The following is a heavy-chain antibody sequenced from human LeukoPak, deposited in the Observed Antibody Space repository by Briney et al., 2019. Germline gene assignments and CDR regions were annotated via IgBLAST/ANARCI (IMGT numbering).Heavy chain of an antibody. J-gene: IGHJ3*02. CDR2: INPNSGGT. CDR3: ARELSVTMIVVVITSGVDAFDI. V-gene: IGHV1-2*06. Sequence: ASVKVSCKASGYTFTSYDINWVRQATGQGLEWMGRINPNSGGTNYAQKFQGRVTMTRDTSISTAYMELSRLRSDDTAVYYCARELSVTMIVVVITSGVDAFDIWGQGTMVTVSS. D-gene: IGHD3-22*01. CDR1: GYTFTSYD.